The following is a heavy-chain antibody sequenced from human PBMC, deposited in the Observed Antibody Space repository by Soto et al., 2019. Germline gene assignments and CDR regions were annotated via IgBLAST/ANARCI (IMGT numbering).Heavy chain of an antibody. J-gene: IGHJ6*03. CDR1: GFTVSSNY. D-gene: IGHD2-15*01. V-gene: IGHV3-7*04. CDR2: IKQDGSEK. Sequence: GGSLRLSCAASGFTVSSNYMSWVRQAPGKGLEWVANIKQDGSEKYYVDSVKGRFTISRDNAKNSLYLQMNSLRAEDTAVYYCERGPDIEDYYYMDVWGKGTTVTVSS. CDR3: ERGPDIEDYYYMDV.